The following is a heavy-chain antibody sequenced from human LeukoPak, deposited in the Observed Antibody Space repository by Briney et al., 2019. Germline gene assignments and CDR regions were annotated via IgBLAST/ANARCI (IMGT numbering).Heavy chain of an antibody. V-gene: IGHV4-59*08. CDR2: IYYSGST. CDR1: GGSIRTYY. CDR3: ARGSQLGIGY. J-gene: IGHJ4*02. Sequence: PSETLSLTCTVSGGSIRTYYWSWIRQPPGKGLERIGYIYYSGSTTYNPSLKSRVTISVDTSKNQFSLKLSSVTAADTAVYYCARGSQLGIGYWGQGTLVTVSP. D-gene: IGHD7-27*01.